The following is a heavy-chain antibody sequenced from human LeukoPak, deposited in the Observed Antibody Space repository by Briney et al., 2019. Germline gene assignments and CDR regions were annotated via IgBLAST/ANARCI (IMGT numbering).Heavy chain of an antibody. V-gene: IGHV7-4-1*02. J-gene: IGHJ4*02. D-gene: IGHD6-13*01. CDR1: GYTFTSNY. Sequence: GASVKVSCKAFGYTFTSNYMHWVRQAPGQGLEWMGWINTNTGNPTYAQGFTGRFVFSLDTSVSTAYLQISSLKAEDTAVYYCARDLGPIAAAGRPRVVRPPDYWGQGTLVTVSS. CDR3: ARDLGPIAAAGRPRVVRPPDY. CDR2: INTNTGNP.